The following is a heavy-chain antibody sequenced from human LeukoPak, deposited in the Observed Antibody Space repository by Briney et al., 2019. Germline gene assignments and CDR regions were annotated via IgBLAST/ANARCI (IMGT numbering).Heavy chain of an antibody. CDR1: GDSVSGISSY. CDR2: IQYSWST. J-gene: IGHJ6*02. Sequence: SETLSLTCTVSGDSVSGISSYWSWLRQPPGKGSHYIGYIQYSWSTNSNPSLKSRATISVDTSKNLFTLTLSSLTAPERAAFYCARLRDVDGLEVWGQGTTVTVSS. D-gene: IGHD2-15*01. V-gene: IGHV4-61*01. CDR3: ARLRDVDGLEV.